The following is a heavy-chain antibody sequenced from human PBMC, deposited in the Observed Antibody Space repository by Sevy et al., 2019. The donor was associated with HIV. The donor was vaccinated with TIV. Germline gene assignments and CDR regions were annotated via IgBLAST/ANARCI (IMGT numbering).Heavy chain of an antibody. J-gene: IGHJ4*02. V-gene: IGHV3-7*01. CDR3: AHETFGRFES. D-gene: IGHD3-16*01. CDR2: IKADGNDK. CDR1: GFTFSANW. Sequence: GGSLRLSCAASGFTFSANWMNWVRQAPGKGLEWVANIKADGNDKHYVDSVEGRFTISRDNAKNLLFLQMNSLRVGETAVYYCAHETFGRFESWGQGTLVTVSS.